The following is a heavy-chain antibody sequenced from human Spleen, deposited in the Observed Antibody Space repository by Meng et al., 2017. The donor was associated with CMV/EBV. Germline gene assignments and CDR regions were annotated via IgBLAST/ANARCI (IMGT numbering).Heavy chain of an antibody. Sequence: GESLKISCTVFGYSFTKYWIGWVRQMPGKGLEWMGIMYPGDSNIRYNPSFQGQVTISADKSISTAYLQWSSLKASDTAVYYCARQVDLAMFYDYWGQGTLVTVSS. D-gene: IGHD5-18*01. J-gene: IGHJ4*02. CDR1: GYSFTKYW. V-gene: IGHV5-51*01. CDR3: ARQVDLAMFYDY. CDR2: MYPGDSNI.